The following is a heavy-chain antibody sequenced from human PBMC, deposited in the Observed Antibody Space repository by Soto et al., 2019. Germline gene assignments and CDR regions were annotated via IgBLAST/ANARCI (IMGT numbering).Heavy chain of an antibody. CDR2: IYWDDDK. CDR1: GFSLITSGVG. J-gene: IGHJ5*02. V-gene: IGHV2-5*02. CDR3: AHIVTGCFT. Sequence: QITLKESGPTLVKPTQNLTLTCTISGFSLITSGVGVGWIRQPPGKALEWLALIYWDDDKRYSPSLKSRLTITKDNSKSQVVLTMTNIDPVDTATYYCAHIVTGCFTWGRGALVTVSS. D-gene: IGHD3-16*01.